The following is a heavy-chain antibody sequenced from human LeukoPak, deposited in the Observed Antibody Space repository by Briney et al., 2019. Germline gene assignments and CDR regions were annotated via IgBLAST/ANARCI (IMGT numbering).Heavy chain of an antibody. J-gene: IGHJ5*02. D-gene: IGHD2-2*01. CDR1: SYSISSSSYY. CDR2: IYYSGST. CDR3: ATSIVVVPFDP. Sequence: SETLSLTCTVSSYSISSSSYYWGWIRQPPGKGLEWIGSIYYSGSTYYNPSLKSRVTISVDTSKNQFSLKLSSVTAADTAVYYCATSIVVVPFDPWGQGTLVTVSS. V-gene: IGHV4-39*01.